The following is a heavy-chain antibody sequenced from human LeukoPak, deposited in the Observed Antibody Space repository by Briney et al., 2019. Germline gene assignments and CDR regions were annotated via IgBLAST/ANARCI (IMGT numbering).Heavy chain of an antibody. Sequence: GGSLRLSCAASGFTFDDYAMHWVRQAPGKGLEWVSLISGVGGSTFYADSVKGRFTISRDNSKNTLYLQMTSLRAEDTAVFYCVKDRSTAVAGTLDAFDLWGQGTKVTVSS. CDR1: GFTFDDYA. D-gene: IGHD6-19*01. V-gene: IGHV3-43*02. CDR2: ISGVGGST. J-gene: IGHJ3*01. CDR3: VKDRSTAVAGTLDAFDL.